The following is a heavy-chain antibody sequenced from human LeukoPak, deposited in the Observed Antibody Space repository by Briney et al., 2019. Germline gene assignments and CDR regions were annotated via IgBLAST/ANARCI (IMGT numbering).Heavy chain of an antibody. CDR3: AKAGVRYFDSSGLYAFDS. V-gene: IGHV4-39*01. J-gene: IGHJ3*01. CDR2: IYYSGST. CDR1: GGSISSTGYC. Sequence: SETLSLTCAVSGGSISSTGYCWAWIRQPPGKGLEWIGTIYYSGSTYHNTSLKSRITMSVDTSRNQFSLKLSSVDAADTAVYYCAKAGVRYFDSSGLYAFDSGAKGQRSPSLQ. D-gene: IGHD3-22*01.